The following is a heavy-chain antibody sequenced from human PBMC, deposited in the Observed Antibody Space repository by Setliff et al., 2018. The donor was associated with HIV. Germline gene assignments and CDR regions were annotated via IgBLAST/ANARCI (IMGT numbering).Heavy chain of an antibody. D-gene: IGHD2-15*01. CDR3: ARDRLYCSRGSCYPNWFDS. CDR2: ISPHSGAT. J-gene: IGHJ5*01. CDR1: GHTLSGYF. Sequence: ASVKVSCKSSGHTLSGYFIHWVRQAPGQGPEWMGWISPHSGATNYAQKFQGRVTLTRDASITTAYMELNSLRSDDTAMYYCARDRLYCSRGSCYPNWFDSWGQGTVVTVS. V-gene: IGHV1-2*02.